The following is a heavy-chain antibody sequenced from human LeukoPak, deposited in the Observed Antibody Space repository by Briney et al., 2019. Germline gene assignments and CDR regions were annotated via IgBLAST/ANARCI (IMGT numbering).Heavy chain of an antibody. Sequence: SETLSLTCTVSGGSISSSSYYWGWIRQPPGKGLEWIGSIYYSGSTYYNPSLKSRVTISVDTSKNQFSLKLSSVTAADTAVYYCAGILGIFGVVGYYMDVWGKGTTVTVSS. CDR1: GGSISSSSYY. CDR3: AGILGIFGVVGYYMDV. CDR2: IYYSGST. D-gene: IGHD3-3*01. J-gene: IGHJ6*03. V-gene: IGHV4-39*07.